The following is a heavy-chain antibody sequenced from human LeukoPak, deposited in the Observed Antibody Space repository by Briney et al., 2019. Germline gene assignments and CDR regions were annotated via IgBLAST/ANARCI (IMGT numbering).Heavy chain of an antibody. V-gene: IGHV4-34*01. CDR3: ARGRSIPAAITPFVP. CDR2: INHSGST. CDR1: GGSFSGYY. D-gene: IGHD2-2*01. J-gene: IGHJ5*02. Sequence: SETLSVTCAVYGGSFSGYYWSWIRQPPGKGLEWIGEINHSGSTNYNPSLKSRVTISVHTSKNQFSLKLSSVTAAGTAVYYCARGRSIPAAITPFVPWGQGTLVTVSS.